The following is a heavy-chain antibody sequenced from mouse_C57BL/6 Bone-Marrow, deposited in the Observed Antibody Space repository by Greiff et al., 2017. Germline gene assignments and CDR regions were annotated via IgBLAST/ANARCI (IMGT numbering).Heavy chain of an antibody. CDR2: IHPNSGST. CDR3: AYDGYYVSFAY. V-gene: IGHV1-64*01. D-gene: IGHD2-3*01. Sequence: VKLKQPGAELVKPGASVKLSCKASGYTFTSYWMHWVTQRPGQGLEWIGMIHPNSGSTNYNEKFKSKATLTVDKSSSTAYMQLSSLTSEDSAVYYCAYDGYYVSFAYWGQGTLVTVSA. J-gene: IGHJ3*01. CDR1: GYTFTSYW.